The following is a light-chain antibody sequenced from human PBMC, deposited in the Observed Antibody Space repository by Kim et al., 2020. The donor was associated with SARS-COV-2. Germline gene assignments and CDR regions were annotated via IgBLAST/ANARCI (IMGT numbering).Light chain of an antibody. CDR2: GAS. V-gene: IGKV3-20*01. J-gene: IGKJ3*01. Sequence: LSPGERATLSCRASQSVTSNYLAWYQQKPGQAPRLLIYGASSRATGIPDRFSGSGSGTDFTLSISRLEPEDFAVYYCQQYGGSPTFGPGTKVDIK. CDR1: QSVTSNY. CDR3: QQYGGSPT.